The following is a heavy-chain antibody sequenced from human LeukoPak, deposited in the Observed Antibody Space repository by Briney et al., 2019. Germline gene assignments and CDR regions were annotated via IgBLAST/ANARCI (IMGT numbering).Heavy chain of an antibody. D-gene: IGHD1-1*01. J-gene: IGHJ3*02. CDR2: ISSSSSYI. CDR3: TVGYLIDAFDI. CDR1: GFTFSSYS. V-gene: IGHV3-21*01. Sequence: GGSLRLSCAASGFTFSSYSMNWVRQAPGKGLEWVSSISSSSSYIYYADSVKGRFTISRDNAKNSLYLQRNSLRAEDTAVYYCTVGYLIDAFDISGQGTMVTVSS.